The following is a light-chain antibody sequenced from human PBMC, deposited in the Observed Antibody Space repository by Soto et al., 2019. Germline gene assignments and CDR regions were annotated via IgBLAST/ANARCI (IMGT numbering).Light chain of an antibody. V-gene: IGKV3-15*01. J-gene: IGKJ1*01. Sequence: EIVMTQSPATLSVSPGETATLSCRASQSVSTSLAWYQQKPGQAPRLLISGASTRANGVPARFSGSGAETEFTLTISILQSEDFAVYYCQQYNNWCTFGQGTKVEIK. CDR3: QQYNNWCT. CDR1: QSVSTS. CDR2: GAS.